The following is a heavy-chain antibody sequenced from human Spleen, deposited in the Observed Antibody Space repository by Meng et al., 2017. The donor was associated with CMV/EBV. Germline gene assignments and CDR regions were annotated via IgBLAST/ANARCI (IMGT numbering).Heavy chain of an antibody. CDR3: ARDGQAGAKGFDY. CDR2: VSSDGSSK. J-gene: IGHJ4*02. CDR1: GFSFKVYA. D-gene: IGHD6-25*01. Sequence: GGSLRLSCVASGFSFKVYAIHWVRQAPGKGLEWVAVVSSDGSSKFYADSVKGRFTISRDNSKNTVYIQMNTLKIEDTAVYFCARDGQAGAKGFDYWGQGTLVTVSS. V-gene: IGHV3-30*04.